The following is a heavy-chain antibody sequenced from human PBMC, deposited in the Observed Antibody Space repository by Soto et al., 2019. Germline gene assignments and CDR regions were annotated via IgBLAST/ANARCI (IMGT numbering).Heavy chain of an antibody. J-gene: IGHJ6*02. Sequence: QVQLVQSGAEVKKPGSSVKVSCKASGGTFSSYAISWVRQAPGQGLEWMGGIIPIFGTANYAQKFQGRVTITADESTSTAYRELSSLRSEDTAVSYCATNYDFWSGYYFSYYYGMDVWGQGTTVTVSS. CDR2: IIPIFGTA. V-gene: IGHV1-69*01. CDR1: GGTFSSYA. CDR3: ATNYDFWSGYYFSYYYGMDV. D-gene: IGHD3-3*01.